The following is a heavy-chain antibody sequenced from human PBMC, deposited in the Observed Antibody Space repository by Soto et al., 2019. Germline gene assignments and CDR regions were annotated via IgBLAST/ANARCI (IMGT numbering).Heavy chain of an antibody. CDR1: GFTFSNYA. J-gene: IGHJ4*02. D-gene: IGHD2-15*01. Sequence: EVQLVESGGALVQPGGSLRLSCAASGFTFSNYAMNWVRQAPGKGLEWVSYISTGDSPIYYADSVKGRFTISRDNAKKSLYLKMTGLKAENTAVYYWAPGCRFCSGSNSLYWGRGTLVTVSS. CDR3: APGCRFCSGSNSLY. CDR2: ISTGDSPI. V-gene: IGHV3-48*03.